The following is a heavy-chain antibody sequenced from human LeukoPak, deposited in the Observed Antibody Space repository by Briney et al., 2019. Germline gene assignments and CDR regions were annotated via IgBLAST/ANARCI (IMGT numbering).Heavy chain of an antibody. CDR2: IYYSGST. CDR3: ARDRVVARGNYYYYGMDV. V-gene: IGHV4-59*01. D-gene: IGHD2-2*01. Sequence: SETLSLTCTVSGGSISSYHWSWIRQPPGKGLEWIGYIYYSGSTNYNPSLKSRVTISVDTSKNQFSLKLSSVTAADTAVYYCARDRVVARGNYYYYGMDVWGQGTTVTVSS. J-gene: IGHJ6*02. CDR1: GGSISSYH.